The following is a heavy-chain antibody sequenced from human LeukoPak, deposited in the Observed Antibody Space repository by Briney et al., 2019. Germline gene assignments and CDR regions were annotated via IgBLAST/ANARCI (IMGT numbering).Heavy chain of an antibody. V-gene: IGHV3-11*01. CDR1: GFTFSDYY. J-gene: IGHJ4*02. CDR2: ISSSGGST. Sequence: GGSLRLSCAASGFTFSDYYMSWIRQAPGKGLEWVSDISSSGGSTYYADSVKGRFTISRDNSKNTLYLQMNSLRAEDTAVYYCNGARLAYCGGDCYSYFDYWGQGTLVTVSS. CDR3: NGARLAYCGGDCYSYFDY. D-gene: IGHD2-21*02.